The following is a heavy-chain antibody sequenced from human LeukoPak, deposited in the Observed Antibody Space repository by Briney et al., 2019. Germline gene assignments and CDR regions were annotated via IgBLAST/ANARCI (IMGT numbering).Heavy chain of an antibody. CDR1: GFTFSSYG. CDR2: ISYDGSNK. J-gene: IGHJ4*02. Sequence: GGSLRLSCAASGFTFSSYGMHWVRQAPGKGLEWVAVISYDGSNKYYADSVKGRFTISRDNSKNTLYLQMSSLRAEDTAVYYCAKISSRIDYGDYWGQGTLVTVSS. D-gene: IGHD1-14*01. CDR3: AKISSRIDYGDY. V-gene: IGHV3-30*18.